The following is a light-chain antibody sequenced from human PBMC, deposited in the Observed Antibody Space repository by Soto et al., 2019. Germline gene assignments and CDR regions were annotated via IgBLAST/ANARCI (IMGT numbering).Light chain of an antibody. J-gene: IGLJ1*01. V-gene: IGLV2-14*01. Sequence: QSALTQPASVSGSPGQSFTISCTGTSSDVGAYKYVSWYQQHPGKAPKLMIYEVSNRPSGVSNRFSGSKSGNTASVTISGLQAEDEADYYCSSYTSTNTQVFGTGTKVTVL. CDR1: SSDVGAYKY. CDR3: SSYTSTNTQV. CDR2: EVS.